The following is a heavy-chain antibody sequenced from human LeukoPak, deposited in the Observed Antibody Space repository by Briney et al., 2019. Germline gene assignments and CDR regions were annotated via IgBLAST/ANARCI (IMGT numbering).Heavy chain of an antibody. D-gene: IGHD6-13*01. CDR3: ARGPIASSSWFQTSYYYGMDV. CDR1: GFTFSSYG. V-gene: IGHV3-33*01. Sequence: PGRSLRLSCAASGFTFSSYGMHWVRQAPSKGLEWVAVIWYDGSNKYYADSVKGRFTISRDNSKNTLYLQMNSLRAEDTAVYYCARGPIASSSWFQTSYYYGMDVWGQGTTVTVSS. CDR2: IWYDGSNK. J-gene: IGHJ6*02.